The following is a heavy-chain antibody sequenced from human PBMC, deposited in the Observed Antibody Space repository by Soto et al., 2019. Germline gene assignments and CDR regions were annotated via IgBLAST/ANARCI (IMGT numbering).Heavy chain of an antibody. J-gene: IGHJ5*02. CDR3: ARDRLPMMVVVMGWFDP. V-gene: IGHV3-11*01. CDR2: ISGSGNTI. Sequence: QVQLVESGGALVKPGGSLRLSCAASGFSFRDYYMSWIRQAPGKGLEWISYISGSGNTIYYADSVKGRFIISRDNAKNSLFLQMNSLRADDTAVYYCARDRLPMMVVVMGWFDPWGQGTLVTVSS. D-gene: IGHD3-22*01. CDR1: GFSFRDYY.